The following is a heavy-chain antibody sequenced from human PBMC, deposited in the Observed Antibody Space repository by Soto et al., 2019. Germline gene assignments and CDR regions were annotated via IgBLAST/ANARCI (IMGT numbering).Heavy chain of an antibody. Sequence: GASVKVSCKASGGTFSSYTISWVRQAPGQGLEWMGRIIPILDITNYAQKFQGRVTITADKSTSTVYMELSSLRSEDTAVFYCARDADIAVAGRGDYYYYMDVWGKGTTVTVSS. J-gene: IGHJ6*03. CDR2: IIPILDIT. D-gene: IGHD6-19*01. CDR3: ARDADIAVAGRGDYYYYMDV. V-gene: IGHV1-69*04. CDR1: GGTFSSYT.